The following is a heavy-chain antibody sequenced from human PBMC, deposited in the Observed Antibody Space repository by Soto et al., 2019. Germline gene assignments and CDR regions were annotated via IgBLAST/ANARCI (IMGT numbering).Heavy chain of an antibody. V-gene: IGHV4-4*02. CDR1: GGAISSSNW. Sequence: QVQLQESGPGLVKPSGTLSLTCAVSGGAISSSNWWSWVRQPPGKGLEWIGEIYHSGSTNYNPSRLSRVTTSVDKSKKQFSQLLISVTAADTAVYYCARVNGWDYGMDVWGQGTTVTVSS. CDR3: ARVNGWDYGMDV. J-gene: IGHJ6*02. D-gene: IGHD1-26*01. CDR2: IYHSGST.